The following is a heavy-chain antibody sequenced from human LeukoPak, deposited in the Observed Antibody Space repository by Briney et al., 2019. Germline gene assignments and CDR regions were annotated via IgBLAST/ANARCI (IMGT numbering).Heavy chain of an antibody. CDR2: INHSGST. Sequence: PSETLSLTCAVYGGSFSGYYWSWIRQPPGKGLEWIGEINHSGSTNYNPSLKSRVTISVDTSKNQFSLKLSSVTAADTAVYYCARDLNGDYALDYWGQGTLVTVSS. V-gene: IGHV4-34*01. J-gene: IGHJ4*02. D-gene: IGHD4-17*01. CDR1: GGSFSGYY. CDR3: ARDLNGDYALDY.